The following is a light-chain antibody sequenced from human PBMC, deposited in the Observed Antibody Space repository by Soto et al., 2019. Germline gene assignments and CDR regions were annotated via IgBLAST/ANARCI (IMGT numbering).Light chain of an antibody. V-gene: IGKV3-20*01. CDR1: QSVSSTS. J-gene: IGKJ1*01. CDR2: DTS. CDR3: QQDDRSTGT. Sequence: EIVLTQSPGTLSLSPGERATLSCRASQSVSSTSLAWYQQKPGHAPRLLMYDTSSRATGIPDRFSGSGSGTDFTLTITRLEPEDLAVYYCQQDDRSTGTFGQGPNVEIK.